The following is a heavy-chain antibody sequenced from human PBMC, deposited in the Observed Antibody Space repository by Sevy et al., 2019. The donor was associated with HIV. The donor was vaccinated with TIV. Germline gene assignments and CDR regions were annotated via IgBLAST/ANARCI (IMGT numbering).Heavy chain of an antibody. J-gene: IGHJ4*02. D-gene: IGHD2-8*01. CDR2: LSFGCGEI. CDR3: AREGCTKPHDY. CDR1: GFTFSKYS. V-gene: IGHV3-23*01. Sequence: GGSLRLSCAASGFTFSKYSMSWVRQPPGKGLEWVSTLSFGCGEINYADSVKGRFTISRENSKSSVYQQMNNLRPEDTAVYYCAREGCTKPHDYWGQGTLVNVSS.